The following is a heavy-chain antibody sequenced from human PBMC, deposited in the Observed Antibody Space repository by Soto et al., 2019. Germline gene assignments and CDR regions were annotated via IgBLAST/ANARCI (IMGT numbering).Heavy chain of an antibody. CDR2: IYWDDDK. CDR1: GFSLSTSGVD. CDR3: AHRPLYWGGEYYFDY. V-gene: IGHV2-5*02. J-gene: IGHJ4*02. Sequence: QITLKESGPTLVKPTQTLTLTCTFSGFSLSTSGVDVGWIRQPPGKALEWLALIYWDDDKLYSPSLKSRLTITKDTSKNQVVLTMTNMDPVDTGTYYCAHRPLYWGGEYYFDYWGQGTLVTVSS. D-gene: IGHD3-10*01.